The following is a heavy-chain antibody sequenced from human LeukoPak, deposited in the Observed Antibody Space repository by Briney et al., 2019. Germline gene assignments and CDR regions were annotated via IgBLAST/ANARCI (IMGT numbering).Heavy chain of an antibody. V-gene: IGHV3-48*01. CDR2: IGSDNTTI. CDR3: ANGKSEDNSGWPRGTF. Sequence: GGSLRLSCAASGFTFRRYTLNWVRQAPGKGLEWISYIGSDNTTIDYADSVKGRFTISRDNSKNTVYLQMNSLRAEDAAVYYCANGKSEDNSGWPRGTFWGQGTLVTVSS. J-gene: IGHJ4*02. CDR1: GFTFRRYT. D-gene: IGHD5-12*01.